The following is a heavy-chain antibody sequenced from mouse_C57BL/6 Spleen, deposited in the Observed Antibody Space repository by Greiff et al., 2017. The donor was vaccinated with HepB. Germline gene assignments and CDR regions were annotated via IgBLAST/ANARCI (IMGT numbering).Heavy chain of an antibody. J-gene: IGHJ2*01. CDR1: GYAFSSYW. CDR2: IYPGDGDT. V-gene: IGHV1-80*01. D-gene: IGHD2-10*02. Sequence: VMLVESGAELVKPGASVKISCKASGYAFSSYWMNWVKQRPGKGLEWIGQIYPGDGDTNYNGKFKGKATLTADKSSSTAYMQLSSLTSEDSAVYFCAREGGYGNYHYWGQGTTLTVSS. CDR3: AREGGYGNYHY.